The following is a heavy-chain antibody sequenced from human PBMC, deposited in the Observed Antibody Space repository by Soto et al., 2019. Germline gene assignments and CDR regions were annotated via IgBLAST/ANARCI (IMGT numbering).Heavy chain of an antibody. D-gene: IGHD3-3*01. V-gene: IGHV3-48*03. CDR3: ARDSYDFSRNNYGMDV. CDR1: GFTFSSYE. Sequence: PGGSLRLSCAASGFTFSSYEMNWVRQAPGKGLEWVSYISSSGSTIYYADSVKGRFTISRDNAKNSLYLQMNSLRAEDTAVYYCARDSYDFSRNNYGMDVWGQGTTVTVSS. J-gene: IGHJ6*02. CDR2: ISSSGSTI.